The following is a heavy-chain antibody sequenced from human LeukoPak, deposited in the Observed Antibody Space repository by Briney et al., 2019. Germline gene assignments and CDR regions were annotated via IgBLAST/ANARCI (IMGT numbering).Heavy chain of an antibody. V-gene: IGHV3-66*01. J-gene: IGHJ6*02. Sequence: GGSLTLSCAASGFTVTSHYMSWVRQAPGKGLEWVSVIYSGGSTYYADSVKGRFTISRDNSKNTLYLQMNSLRAEDTAVYYCARDTGRGVYAIRGYYYGMDVWGQGTTVTVSS. CDR2: IYSGGST. CDR3: ARDTGRGVYAIRGYYYGMDV. CDR1: GFTVTSHY. D-gene: IGHD2-8*01.